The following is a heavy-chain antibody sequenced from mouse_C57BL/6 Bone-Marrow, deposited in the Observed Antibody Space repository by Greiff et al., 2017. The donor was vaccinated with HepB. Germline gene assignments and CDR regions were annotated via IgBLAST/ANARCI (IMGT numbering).Heavy chain of an antibody. J-gene: IGHJ4*01. CDR2: ISDGGSYT. Sequence: EVNVVESGGGLVKPGGSLKLSCAASGFTFSSYAMSWVRQTPEKRLEWVATISDGGSYTYYPDNVKGRFTISRDNAKNNLYLQMSHLKSEDTAMYYCASLEGEIYYDYDEGFSYAMDYWGQGTSVTVSS. CDR1: GFTFSSYA. CDR3: ASLEGEIYYDYDEGFSYAMDY. D-gene: IGHD2-4*01. V-gene: IGHV5-4*03.